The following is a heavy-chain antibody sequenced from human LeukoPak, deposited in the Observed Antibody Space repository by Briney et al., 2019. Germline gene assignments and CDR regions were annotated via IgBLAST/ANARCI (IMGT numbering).Heavy chain of an antibody. J-gene: IGHJ6*02. Sequence: GESLKISCKGSGYSFTSYWIGWVRQMPGKGLEWMGIIYPGDSDTRYSPSFQGQVTISADKSISTAYLQWSSLKASDTAMYYCARLGDCSGGSCYSSYYYGMDVWGQGTTVTVSS. CDR1: GYSFTSYW. D-gene: IGHD2-15*01. V-gene: IGHV5-51*01. CDR2: IYPGDSDT. CDR3: ARLGDCSGGSCYSSYYYGMDV.